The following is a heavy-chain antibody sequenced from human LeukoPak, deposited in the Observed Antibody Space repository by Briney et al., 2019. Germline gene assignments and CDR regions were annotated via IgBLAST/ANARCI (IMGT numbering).Heavy chain of an antibody. CDR2: IYTSGST. J-gene: IGHJ4*02. CDR3: ARESDLSNYDRTDY. CDR1: GGSISSGNYY. V-gene: IGHV4-61*02. D-gene: IGHD3-22*01. Sequence: SQTLSLTCAVSGGSISSGNYYWSWIRQPAGKGLEWIGRIYTSGSTSYNPTLKSRVTTSSDTSKNQFSLKLSSVTAADTAVDYCARESDLSNYDRTDYWGQGALVTVSA.